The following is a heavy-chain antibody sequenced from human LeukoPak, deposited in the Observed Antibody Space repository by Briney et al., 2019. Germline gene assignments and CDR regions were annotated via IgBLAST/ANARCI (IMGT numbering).Heavy chain of an antibody. CDR3: ARGRVDIPMDV. Sequence: PGGSLRLSCAASGFTFSDYNMRWIRQAPGKGLVWVSRINSDGSSTSYADSVKGRFTISRDNAKNTLYLQMNSLRAEDTAVYYCARGRVDIPMDVWGKGTTVTISS. D-gene: IGHD3-9*01. V-gene: IGHV3-74*01. CDR1: GFTFSDYN. J-gene: IGHJ6*03. CDR2: INSDGSST.